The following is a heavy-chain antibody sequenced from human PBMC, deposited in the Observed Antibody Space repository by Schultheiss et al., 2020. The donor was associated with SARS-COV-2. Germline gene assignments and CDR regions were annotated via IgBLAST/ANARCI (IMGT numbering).Heavy chain of an antibody. CDR3: TRAIVVVVAATLEYFQH. CDR1: GFTFDDYA. Sequence: GGSLRLSCAASGFTFDDYAMHWVRQAPGKGLEWVSGISWNSGSIGYADSVKGRFTISRDNAKNSLYLQMNSLKTEDTAVYYCTRAIVVVVAATLEYFQHWGQGTLVTVSS. D-gene: IGHD2-15*01. J-gene: IGHJ1*01. CDR2: ISWNSGSI. V-gene: IGHV3-9*01.